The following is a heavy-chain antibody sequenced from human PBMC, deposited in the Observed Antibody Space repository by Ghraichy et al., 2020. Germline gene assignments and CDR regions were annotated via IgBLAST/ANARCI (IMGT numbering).Heavy chain of an antibody. V-gene: IGHV1-18*01. Sequence: ASVKVSCKASGYTFTCYGISWVRQAPGQGLEWMGWISAYNGNTNYAQKLQGRVTMTTDTSTSTAYMELRSLRSDDTAVYYCAREGYCSGGSCYSGFYGMDVWGQGTTVTVSS. CDR3: AREGYCSGGSCYSGFYGMDV. CDR1: GYTFTCYG. CDR2: ISAYNGNT. D-gene: IGHD2-15*01. J-gene: IGHJ6*02.